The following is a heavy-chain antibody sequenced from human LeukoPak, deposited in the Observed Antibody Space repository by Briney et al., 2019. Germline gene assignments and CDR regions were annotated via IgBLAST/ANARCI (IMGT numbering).Heavy chain of an antibody. CDR1: GFTFDDYA. CDR3: VKDRGGYSYAADY. J-gene: IGHJ4*02. Sequence: GGSLRLSCAASGFTFDDYAMHWVRQAPGKGLEWVSLISGDGGSTYYVDSVKGRFTISRDNSKNSLYLQMNSLRTEDTALYYCVKDRGGYSYAADYWGQGTLVTVSS. CDR2: ISGDGGST. D-gene: IGHD5-18*01. V-gene: IGHV3-43*02.